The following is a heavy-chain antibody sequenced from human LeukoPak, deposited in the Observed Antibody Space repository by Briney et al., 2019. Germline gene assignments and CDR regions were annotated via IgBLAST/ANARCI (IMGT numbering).Heavy chain of an antibody. CDR1: GGSFSGYY. CDR2: INHSGST. D-gene: IGHD3-16*01. V-gene: IGHV4-34*01. CDR3: ASSRRRGMVTPYYFDY. Sequence: PSETLSLTCAVCGGSFSGYYWSWIRQPPGKGREWIGEINHSGSTNYNPSLKSRVTISVDTSKNQFSLKLSSVTAADTAVYYCASSRRRGMVTPYYFDYWGQGTLVTVSS. J-gene: IGHJ4*02.